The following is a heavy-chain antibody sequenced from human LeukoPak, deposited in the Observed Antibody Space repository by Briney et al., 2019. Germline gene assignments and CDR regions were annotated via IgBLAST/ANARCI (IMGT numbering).Heavy chain of an antibody. Sequence: GGSLRLSCVASGFTFSSYSMNWVRQAPGKGLEWVSSSSSSSSYKYYADSVNGRFTISRDNAKNSLYLQMNSLRAEDTAVYYCAREGDDSSGYHPDGFDYWGQGTLVTVSS. D-gene: IGHD3-22*01. J-gene: IGHJ4*02. CDR2: SSSSSSYK. CDR3: AREGDDSSGYHPDGFDY. CDR1: GFTFSSYS. V-gene: IGHV3-21*01.